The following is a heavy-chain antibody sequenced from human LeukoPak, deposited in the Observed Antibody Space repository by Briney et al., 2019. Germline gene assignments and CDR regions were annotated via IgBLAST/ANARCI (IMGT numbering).Heavy chain of an antibody. J-gene: IGHJ4*02. D-gene: IGHD2/OR15-2a*01. Sequence: GGSLRLSCAASGFSLSSYWMSWVRQAPGKGLEWVANIGKDGTENHYVDSVKGRFTISRDNAKNSLYLEMNSLRADDTAVYYCARDLDFYATDYWGQGTLVTVSS. CDR2: IGKDGTEN. CDR3: ARDLDFYATDY. CDR1: GFSLSSYW. V-gene: IGHV3-7*01.